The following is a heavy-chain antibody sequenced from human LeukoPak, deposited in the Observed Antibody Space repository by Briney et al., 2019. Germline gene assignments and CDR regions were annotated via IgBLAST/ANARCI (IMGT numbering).Heavy chain of an antibody. CDR3: ATVSWLGDYGAFDI. Sequence: ASVKVSCKVSGYTLTELSMHWVRQAPGKGLEWMGGFDPEDGETIYAQKFQGRVTMTEDTSTDTAYMELSSLRSKDTAVYYCATVSWLGDYGAFDIWGQGTMVTVSS. V-gene: IGHV1-24*01. J-gene: IGHJ3*02. CDR1: GYTLTELS. D-gene: IGHD4-17*01. CDR2: FDPEDGET.